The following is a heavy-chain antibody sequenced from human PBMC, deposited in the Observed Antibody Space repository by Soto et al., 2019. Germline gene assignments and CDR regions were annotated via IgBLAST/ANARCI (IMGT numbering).Heavy chain of an antibody. J-gene: IGHJ3*02. Sequence: KPGGSLRLSCAASGFTFSSYSMNWVRQAPGKGLEWVSSISSSSSYIYYADSVNGRFTISRDNAKNLLYLQMNSLRAEDTAVYYCAREVMAAGGAFDIWGQGTMVTVSS. CDR2: ISSSSSYI. D-gene: IGHD6-13*01. CDR1: GFTFSSYS. CDR3: AREVMAAGGAFDI. V-gene: IGHV3-21*01.